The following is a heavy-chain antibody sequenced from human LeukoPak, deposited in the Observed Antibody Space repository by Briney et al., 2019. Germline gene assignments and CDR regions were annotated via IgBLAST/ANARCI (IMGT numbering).Heavy chain of an antibody. D-gene: IGHD6-19*01. CDR3: ARDLIGVAGTFWFDP. Sequence: SETLSLTCTVSGGSISSGSYYWSWIRQPAGKGLEWIGRIYTSGSTNYNPSLKSRVTISVDTSKNQFSLKLSSVTAADTAVYYCARDLIGVAGTFWFDPWGQGTLVTVSS. J-gene: IGHJ5*02. CDR2: IYTSGST. CDR1: GGSISSGSYY. V-gene: IGHV4-61*02.